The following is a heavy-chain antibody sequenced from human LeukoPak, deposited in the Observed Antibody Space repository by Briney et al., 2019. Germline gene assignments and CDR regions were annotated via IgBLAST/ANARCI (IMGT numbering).Heavy chain of an antibody. CDR1: GGSISSCY. V-gene: IGHV4-59*01. CDR2: IYYSGST. D-gene: IGHD4-17*01. Sequence: SETLSLTRTVSGGSISSCYWSWIRQPPGKGLEWIGYIYYSGSTNYNPSLKSRVTISVDTSKNQFSLKLSSVTAADTAVYYCASLYHDYGDSDAFDIWGQGTMVTVSS. J-gene: IGHJ3*02. CDR3: ASLYHDYGDSDAFDI.